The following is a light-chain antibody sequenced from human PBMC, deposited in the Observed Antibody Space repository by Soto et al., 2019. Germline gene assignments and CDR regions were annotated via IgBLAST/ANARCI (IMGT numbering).Light chain of an antibody. V-gene: IGKV3-15*01. CDR2: GAS. Sequence: EIVMTQSPATLSVSPGERATLSCRASQSVSSNLAWYKQKPGQAPRLLIYGASTRATGIPARFSGSGSGTEFTLTISSLQSEDFAVYYSQQYNNWLALTFGGGTKVEIK. J-gene: IGKJ4*01. CDR3: QQYNNWLALT. CDR1: QSVSSN.